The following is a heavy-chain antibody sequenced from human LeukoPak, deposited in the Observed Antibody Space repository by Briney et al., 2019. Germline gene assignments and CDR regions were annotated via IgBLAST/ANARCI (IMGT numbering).Heavy chain of an antibody. CDR1: GFTFSSFW. Sequence: GGSLRLSRAASGFTFSSFWMNWLRQAPGKGLEWVANIKQDGSEKYYADSVKGRFTISRDNAKNSLFLQMNSLRAEDTAVYYCAREGDISVITYAYWGQGTLVTVSS. CDR2: IKQDGSEK. V-gene: IGHV3-7*01. D-gene: IGHD5-12*01. CDR3: AREGDISVITYAY. J-gene: IGHJ4*02.